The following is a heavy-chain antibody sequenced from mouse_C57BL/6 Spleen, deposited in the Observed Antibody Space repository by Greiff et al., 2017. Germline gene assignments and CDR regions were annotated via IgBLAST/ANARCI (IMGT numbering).Heavy chain of an antibody. CDR2: ISSGGDYI. J-gene: IGHJ3*01. Sequence: EVKLMESGEGLVKPGGSLKLSCAASGFTFSSYAMSWVRQTPEKRLEWVAYISSGGDYIYYADTVKGRFTISRDNARNTLYLQMSSLKSEDTAMXYCTRDEEYSNYPAWFAYWGQGTLVTVSA. CDR3: TRDEEYSNYPAWFAY. D-gene: IGHD2-5*01. V-gene: IGHV5-9-1*02. CDR1: GFTFSSYA.